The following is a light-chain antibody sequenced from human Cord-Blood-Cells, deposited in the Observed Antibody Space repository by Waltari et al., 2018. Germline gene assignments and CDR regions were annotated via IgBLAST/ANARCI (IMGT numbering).Light chain of an antibody. CDR2: WAS. Sequence: DIVMTQSPDSLAVSLGERATINCKSSQSVLYSSNNKNYLAWYQQQPGQPPKLLIYWASTRESGVPDRFSGSGSGTDFTLTISSLQDEDVAVYYCQQYYSTPLTFGGGTKVEIK. CDR1: QSVLYSSNNKNY. J-gene: IGKJ4*01. V-gene: IGKV4-1*01. CDR3: QQYYSTPLT.